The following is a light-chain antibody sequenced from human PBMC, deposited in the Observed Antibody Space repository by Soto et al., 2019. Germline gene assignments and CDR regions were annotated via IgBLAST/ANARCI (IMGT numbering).Light chain of an antibody. J-gene: IGKJ5*01. CDR1: QSINRD. CDR2: GAS. Sequence: EIVMTESPATLSVSPGESATLSCRASQSINRDLAWYEQKPDQTPRRVIYGASTWGTGVPPRFTGSGSGTEFTLTIGNFQSKDFAVYYCQQYHFLPITFGQGTRLEIK. CDR3: QQYHFLPIT. V-gene: IGKV3D-15*01.